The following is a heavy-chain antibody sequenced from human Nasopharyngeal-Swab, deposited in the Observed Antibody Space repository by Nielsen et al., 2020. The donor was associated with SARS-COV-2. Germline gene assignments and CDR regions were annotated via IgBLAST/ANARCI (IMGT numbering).Heavy chain of an antibody. D-gene: IGHD2-2*02. CDR2: MNPNSGNT. V-gene: IGHV1-8*01. CDR3: ARAGGGVVVPAAIMGWTYYYYYYMDV. J-gene: IGHJ6*03. CDR1: GYTFTSYD. Sequence: ASVKVSCKASGYTFTSYDINWVRQATGQGLEWMGWMNPNSGNTGYAQKFQGRVTMTRNTSISTAYMELSSLRSEDTAVYYCARAGGGVVVPAAIMGWTYYYYYYMDVWGKGTTVTVSS.